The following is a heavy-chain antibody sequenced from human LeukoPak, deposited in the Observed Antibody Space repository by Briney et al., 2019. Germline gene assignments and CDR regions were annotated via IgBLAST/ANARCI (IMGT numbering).Heavy chain of an antibody. V-gene: IGHV1-2*02. CDR1: GYTFTGYY. CDR2: INPNSGGT. Sequence: GASVKVSCKASGYTFTGYYMHWVRQAPGQGLEWMGWINPNSGGTNYAQKFQGRVTMTRDTSISTAYMELSRLRSDDTAVYYCARGQEYCSGGSCYVLVFDYWGQGTLVTVSS. J-gene: IGHJ4*02. CDR3: ARGQEYCSGGSCYVLVFDY. D-gene: IGHD2-15*01.